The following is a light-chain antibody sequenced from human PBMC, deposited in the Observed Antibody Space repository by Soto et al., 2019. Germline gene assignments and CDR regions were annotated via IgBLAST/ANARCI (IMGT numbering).Light chain of an antibody. CDR1: TSDVGGYNY. J-gene: IGLJ1*01. CDR2: DVT. V-gene: IGLV2-14*03. CDR3: SSFTRSNTYV. Sequence: QSVLTQPASVSGSPGQSIAIYCTGTTSDVGGYNYVSWYQQHPGKAPKLMIYDVTKRPSGVSDRFSGSKSGNTASLTISGLQAEDEGDYYCSSFTRSNTYVFGTGTKLTVL.